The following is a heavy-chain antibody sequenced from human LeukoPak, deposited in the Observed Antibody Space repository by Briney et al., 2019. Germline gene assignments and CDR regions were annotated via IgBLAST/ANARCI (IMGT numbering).Heavy chain of an antibody. Sequence: GGTLRLSCAASGFTFSNHGMDWLRQAPGKGLECVSGISPSGDITYYADSVKGRFTISRDNSKNTLYLEVISLAAEDTAVYYCAKDDAWLRFGEWSQGTLVTVSS. CDR3: AKDDAWLRFGE. CDR1: GFTFSNHG. D-gene: IGHD5-12*01. J-gene: IGHJ4*02. CDR2: ISPSGDIT. V-gene: IGHV3-23*01.